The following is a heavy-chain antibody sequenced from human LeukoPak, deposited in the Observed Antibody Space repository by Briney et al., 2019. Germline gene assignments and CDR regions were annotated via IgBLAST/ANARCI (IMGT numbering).Heavy chain of an antibody. J-gene: IGHJ2*01. CDR2: ISGNT. V-gene: IGHV3-23*01. Sequence: GGSLRLSCAASGFTFSNYNLMWVRQAPGKGLQWVSAISGNTYYADSVKGRFTISRDNFKNTLYLQMNNLRAEDTAVYYCVRDGLDWGSYFDLWGRGTLVTVSS. D-gene: IGHD3-9*01. CDR3: VRDGLDWGSYFDL. CDR1: GFTFSNYN.